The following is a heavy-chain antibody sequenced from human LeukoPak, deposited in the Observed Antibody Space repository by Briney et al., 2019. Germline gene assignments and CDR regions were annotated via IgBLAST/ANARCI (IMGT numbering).Heavy chain of an antibody. CDR2: IDSDGSST. Sequence: GGSLRLSCAASGFTFSRYWKHWVRQAPGTGLVWVSRIDSDGSSTDYADSVKGRFTISRDNAKNTLYLQMNSLRADDTAVYYCSRGDCTSTTCHNWFDPWGQGTLVTVSS. D-gene: IGHD2-2*01. CDR3: SRGDCTSTTCHNWFDP. V-gene: IGHV3-74*01. J-gene: IGHJ5*02. CDR1: GFTFSRYW.